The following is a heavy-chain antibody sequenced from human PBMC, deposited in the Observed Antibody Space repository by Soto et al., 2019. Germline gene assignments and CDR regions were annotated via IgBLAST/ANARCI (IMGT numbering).Heavy chain of an antibody. J-gene: IGHJ4*02. CDR3: AKSYSSNWYDYFDY. Sequence: GGSLRLSCAASGFTFSTFAMSWVRQAPGKGLEWVSAISGSGGSTYYADSVKGRFTISRDISRNTLYLQMNSLRAEDTALYYCAKSYSSNWYDYFDYWGQGTLVTVSS. D-gene: IGHD6-13*01. CDR1: GFTFSTFA. CDR2: ISGSGGST. V-gene: IGHV3-23*01.